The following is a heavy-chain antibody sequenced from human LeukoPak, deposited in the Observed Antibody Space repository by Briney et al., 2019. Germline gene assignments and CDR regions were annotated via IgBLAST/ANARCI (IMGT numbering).Heavy chain of an antibody. V-gene: IGHV4-59*01. D-gene: IGHD3-22*01. CDR3: ARLYYYDSSGDAFDI. CDR2: IYYSGST. J-gene: IGHJ3*02. Sequence: SETLSLTCTVSGGSISSYYWSWIRQPPGKGLEWIGYIYYSGSTNYNPSLKSRVTISVDTSKNQFSLKLSSVTAADTAVYHCARLYYYDSSGDAFDIWGQGTMVTVSS. CDR1: GGSISSYY.